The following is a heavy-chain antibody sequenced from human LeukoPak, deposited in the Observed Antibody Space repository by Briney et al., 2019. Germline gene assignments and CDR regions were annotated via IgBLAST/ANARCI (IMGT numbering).Heavy chain of an antibody. Sequence: PGGSLRLSCAASGFSFSTCAMNWVRRAPGKGLEWVSAISGSGSNTYYADSVKGRFTISRDNSKNTLYLQMNSLGAEDTALYYCAKDVRGYNRPFDYWGQGTLVTVSS. CDR3: AKDVRGYNRPFDY. CDR2: ISGSGSNT. D-gene: IGHD3-10*02. V-gene: IGHV3-23*01. CDR1: GFSFSTCA. J-gene: IGHJ4*02.